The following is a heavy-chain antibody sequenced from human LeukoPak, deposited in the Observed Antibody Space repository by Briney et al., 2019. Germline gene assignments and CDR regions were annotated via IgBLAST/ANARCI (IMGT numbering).Heavy chain of an antibody. D-gene: IGHD3-10*01. CDR2: IYATDLT. Sequence: SSETLSLTCTVSGRFIRSGYWHWIRQSAGKGLEWIGRIYATDLTNYNPSLKSRVTLSVDMSKNELSLTLKSVTAADTAVYYCARGFGSGTSPIDLWGQGALVTVSS. V-gene: IGHV4-4*07. CDR1: GRFIRSGY. CDR3: ARGFGSGTSPIDL. J-gene: IGHJ5*02.